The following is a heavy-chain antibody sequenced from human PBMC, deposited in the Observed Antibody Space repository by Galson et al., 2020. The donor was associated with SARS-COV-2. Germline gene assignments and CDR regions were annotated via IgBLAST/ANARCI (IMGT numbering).Heavy chain of an antibody. CDR2: IWYDGSNN. CDR1: GFTFSSYA. CDR3: AREKYSSRWVGLLFDM. V-gene: IGHV3-33*01. J-gene: IGHJ3*02. Sequence: GGSLRLSCAAYGFTFSSYAMPWVRQAPGKGLEWVAVIWYDGSNNYYAASVKGRFTSSSANSRNALYLQRNSLSADDTAVYYCAREKYSSRWVGLLFDMCGQGTMGTVS. D-gene: IGHD6-13*01.